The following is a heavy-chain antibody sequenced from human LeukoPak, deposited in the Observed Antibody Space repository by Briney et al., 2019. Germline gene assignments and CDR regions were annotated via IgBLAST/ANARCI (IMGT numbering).Heavy chain of an antibody. Sequence: SETLSLTCTVSGGSISSYYWSWIRQPPGKGLEWIGYIYYSGSTNYNPSLKSRVTISVDTSKNQFSLKLSSVTAADTPVYYCSAAADTYYFDYWGQGTLVTVSS. D-gene: IGHD6-13*01. CDR1: GGSISSYY. V-gene: IGHV4-59*01. CDR3: SAAADTYYFDY. CDR2: IYYSGST. J-gene: IGHJ4*02.